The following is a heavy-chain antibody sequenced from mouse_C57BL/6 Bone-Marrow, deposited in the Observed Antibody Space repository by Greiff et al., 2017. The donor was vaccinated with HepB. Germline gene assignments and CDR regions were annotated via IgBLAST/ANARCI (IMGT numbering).Heavy chain of an antibody. Sequence: QVHVKQSGPGLVAPSQSLSITCTVSGFSLTSYGVDWVRHSPGKGLEWLGVIWGVGSTNYNSALKSRLSISKDNSKSQVFLKMNSLQTDDTAMYYCASSYYYGSSYEDYWGQGTSVTVSS. D-gene: IGHD1-1*01. CDR3: ASSYYYGSSYEDY. J-gene: IGHJ4*01. CDR1: GFSLTSYG. V-gene: IGHV2-6*01. CDR2: IWGVGST.